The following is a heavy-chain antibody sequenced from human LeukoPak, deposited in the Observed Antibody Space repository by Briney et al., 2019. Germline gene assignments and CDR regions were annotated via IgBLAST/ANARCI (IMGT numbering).Heavy chain of an antibody. D-gene: IGHD2-2*01. CDR3: ASNIVVAYDAFDI. CDR2: INPNSGGT. V-gene: IGHV1-2*02. J-gene: IGHJ3*02. Sequence: ASVKVSCKASGYTFTGYYMHWVRQVPGQGLEWMGWINPNSGGTNYAQKFQGRVTMTRDTSISTAYMELSRLRSDDTAVYYCASNIVVAYDAFDIWGQGTMVTVSS. CDR1: GYTFTGYY.